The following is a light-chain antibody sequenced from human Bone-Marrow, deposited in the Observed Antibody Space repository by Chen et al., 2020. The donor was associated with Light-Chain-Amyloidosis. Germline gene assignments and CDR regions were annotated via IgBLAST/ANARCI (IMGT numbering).Light chain of an antibody. CDR3: QSADSSGTYEGI. CDR1: DLPTKY. J-gene: IGLJ2*01. V-gene: IGLV3-25*03. Sequence: SYELTPPPSVSVSPGQTARIPCSGDDLPTKYAYWYQQKPGQTPVLVIHRDTERPSGIAERFSGSSAGTTATLTISVVQAEDEADYHCQSADSSGTYEGIFGGGTKLTVL. CDR2: RDT.